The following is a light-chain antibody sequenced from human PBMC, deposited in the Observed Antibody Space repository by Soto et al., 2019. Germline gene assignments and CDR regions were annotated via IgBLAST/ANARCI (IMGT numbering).Light chain of an antibody. CDR2: EVS. J-gene: IGLJ3*02. CDR3: QSYDSSNHQV. Sequence: QSVLTQPASVSGSPGQSITISCTGTSSDVGGYKYVSWYQQHPGKAPKLMIYEVSNRPSGVPNRFSASKSGNTASLTISGLQAEDEADYYCQSYDSSNHQVFGGGTKLTVL. V-gene: IGLV2-14*01. CDR1: SSDVGGYKY.